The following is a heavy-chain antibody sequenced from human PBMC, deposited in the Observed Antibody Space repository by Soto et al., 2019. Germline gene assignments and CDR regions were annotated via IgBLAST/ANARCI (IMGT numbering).Heavy chain of an antibody. CDR2: ITSSTRTT. J-gene: IGHJ6*02. D-gene: IGHD3-10*01. V-gene: IGHV3-48*03. CDR3: ARGNTSIQGDLSHYNGLDV. Sequence: DEQLVESGGGLVQSGGSLRLSCEASGFTLKSYEVNWVRQAPGKGLEWISYITSSTRTTYYADSVKGRFTISRDNARKSVYLQMNSLRFEDTAIYYCARGNTSIQGDLSHYNGLDVWGQGTTVTVSS. CDR1: GFTLKSYE.